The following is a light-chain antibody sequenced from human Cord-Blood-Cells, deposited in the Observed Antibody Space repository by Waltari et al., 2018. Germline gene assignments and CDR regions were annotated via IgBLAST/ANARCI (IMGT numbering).Light chain of an antibody. Sequence: QSVLTPPPSVSVAPXXXXXXXXXXXXXXXGXGYDVHWYQQLPGTAPKLLIYGNSNRPSGVPDRFSGSKSGTSASLAITGLQAEDEADYYCQSYDSSLSGSEVFGGGTKLTVL. CDR2: GNS. V-gene: IGLV1-40*01. CDR1: XXXXGXGYD. CDR3: QSYDSSLSGSEV. J-gene: IGLJ3*02.